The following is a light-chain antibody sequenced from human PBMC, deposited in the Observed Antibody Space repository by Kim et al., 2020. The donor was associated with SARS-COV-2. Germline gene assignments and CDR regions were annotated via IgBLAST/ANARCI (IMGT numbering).Light chain of an antibody. V-gene: IGKV3-11*01. CDR2: NAS. Sequence: VSQGERATLSCRASQSVRSYLAWYQQKPGQAPRLLISNASNRATGVPARFSGSGSGADFTLTISSLEPEDFAVYYCQQRSNWALTFGGGTKVDIK. J-gene: IGKJ4*01. CDR3: QQRSNWALT. CDR1: QSVRSY.